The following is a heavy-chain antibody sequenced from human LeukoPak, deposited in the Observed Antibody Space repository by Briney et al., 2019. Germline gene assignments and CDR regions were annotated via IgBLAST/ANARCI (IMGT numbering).Heavy chain of an antibody. Sequence: SETLSLTCTVSGGSISSSSYYWGWIRQPPGKGLEWIGSIYYSGSTYYNPSLKSRVTISVDTSKNQFSLKLSSVTAADTAVYYCVSSIPYTHFDYWGQGTLVTVSS. CDR1: GGSISSSSYY. V-gene: IGHV4-39*01. D-gene: IGHD2-2*02. CDR3: VSSIPYTHFDY. J-gene: IGHJ4*02. CDR2: IYYSGST.